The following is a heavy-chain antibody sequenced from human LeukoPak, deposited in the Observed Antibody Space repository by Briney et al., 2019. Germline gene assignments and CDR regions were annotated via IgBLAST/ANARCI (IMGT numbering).Heavy chain of an antibody. CDR1: GFTFSGSA. J-gene: IGHJ4*02. CDR2: IRSKANSYAT. D-gene: IGHD5-24*01. V-gene: IGHV3-73*01. CDR3: TRRGETVEMVDY. Sequence: GGSLRLSCAASGFTFSGSAMHWVRQASGKGLEWVGRIRSKANSYATAYAASVKGRFTISRDDSKNTAYLQMNSLKTEDTAVYYCTRRGETVEMVDYWGQGTLVTVSS.